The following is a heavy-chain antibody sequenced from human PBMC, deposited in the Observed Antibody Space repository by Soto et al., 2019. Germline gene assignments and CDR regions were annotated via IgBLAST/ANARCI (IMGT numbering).Heavy chain of an antibody. J-gene: IGHJ2*01. CDR2: INHSGST. Sequence: GKGLEWIGEINHSGSTNYNPSLKSRVTISVDTSKNQFSLKLSSVTAADTAVYYCVILKAEVGIRDFRSVSAFLRNRSSDL. D-gene: IGHD3-9*01. CDR3: VILKAEVGIRDFRSVSAFLRNRSSDL. V-gene: IGHV4-34*01.